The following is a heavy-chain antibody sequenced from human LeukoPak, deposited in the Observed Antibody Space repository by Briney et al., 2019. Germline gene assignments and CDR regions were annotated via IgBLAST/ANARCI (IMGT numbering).Heavy chain of an antibody. CDR3: AKDQARSSTISIVVVPAAMGY. CDR2: ISGSGGST. V-gene: IGHV3-23*01. Sequence: GGSLRLSCAASGFTFSSYAMSWVRQAPGKGLEWVSAISGSGGSTYYADSVKGWFTISRDNSKNTLYLQMNSLRAEDTAVYYCAKDQARSSTISIVVVPAAMGYWGQGTLVTVSS. CDR1: GFTFSSYA. J-gene: IGHJ4*02. D-gene: IGHD2-2*01.